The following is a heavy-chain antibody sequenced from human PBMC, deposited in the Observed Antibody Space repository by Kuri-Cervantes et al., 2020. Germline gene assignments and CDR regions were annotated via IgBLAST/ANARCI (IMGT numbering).Heavy chain of an antibody. Sequence: ASVKVSCKVSGYTLTELSMHWVRQAPGKGLEWMGGFDPEDGETIYAQKFQGRVTMTEDTSTDTAYMEPSSLRSEDTAVYYCAAGASLEYGDYVYYFDYWGQGTLVTVSS. V-gene: IGHV1-24*01. CDR1: GYTLTELS. D-gene: IGHD4-17*01. CDR2: FDPEDGET. CDR3: AAGASLEYGDYVYYFDY. J-gene: IGHJ4*02.